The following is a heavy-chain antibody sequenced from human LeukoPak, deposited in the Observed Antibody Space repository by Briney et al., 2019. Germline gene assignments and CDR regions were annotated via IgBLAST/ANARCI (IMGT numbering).Heavy chain of an antibody. Sequence: PGGSLRLSCAASGFTFSSYSMNWVRLAPGKGLEWVSSISSSSYIYYADSVKGRFTISRDNAKNSLYLQMNSLRAEDTAVYYCARDRTGTTEYYFDYWGQGTLVTVSS. CDR2: ISSSSYI. J-gene: IGHJ4*02. V-gene: IGHV3-21*01. D-gene: IGHD1-7*01. CDR1: GFTFSSYS. CDR3: ARDRTGTTEYYFDY.